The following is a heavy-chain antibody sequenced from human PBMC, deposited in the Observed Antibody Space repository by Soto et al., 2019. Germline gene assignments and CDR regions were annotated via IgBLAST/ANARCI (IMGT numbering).Heavy chain of an antibody. D-gene: IGHD1-26*01. CDR3: AKDAVSYNGKWDWFDS. CDR1: RFIFSDYA. CDR2: MGGSNTDR. J-gene: IGHJ5*01. Sequence: DVQLLQSGGGLVQPGGSLTRSCAASRFIFSDYAMNCVRQAPGNGLVWVSSMGGSNTDRYYADSVKGRFIISRDNSKNIMYLQMNSLRDDETAVYYCAKDAVSYNGKWDWFDSWGQGTLVTVSS. V-gene: IGHV3-23*01.